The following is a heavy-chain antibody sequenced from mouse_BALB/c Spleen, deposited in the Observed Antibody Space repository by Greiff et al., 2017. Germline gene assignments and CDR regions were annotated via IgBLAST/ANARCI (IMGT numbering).Heavy chain of an antibody. Sequence: VKLMESGAELVKPGASVKLSCKTSGYTFTSYWIQWVKQRPGQGLGWIGEIFPGTGTTYYNEKFKGKATLTIDTSSSTAYMQLSSLTSEDSAVYFCERGGITADTWGFAYWGQGTLVTVSA. J-gene: IGHJ3*01. CDR2: IFPGTGTT. CDR3: ERGGITADTWGFAY. D-gene: IGHD1-2*01. CDR1: GYTFTSYW. V-gene: IGHV1S132*01.